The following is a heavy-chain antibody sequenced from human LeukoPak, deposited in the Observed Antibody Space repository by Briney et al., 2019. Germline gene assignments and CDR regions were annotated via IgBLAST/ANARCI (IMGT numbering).Heavy chain of an antibody. CDR3: AKAYGNTYAFDF. Sequence: PGGSLRLSCAASGFTFSSYTMNWVRQAPGKGLEWVSAVSGNGSTSYADSVKGRFTISRDNSKNTVFLQMNSLRAEDTAVYYCAKAYGNTYAFDFWGQGTLVTVSS. J-gene: IGHJ4*02. CDR1: GFTFSSYT. CDR2: VSGNGST. V-gene: IGHV3-23*01. D-gene: IGHD3-16*01.